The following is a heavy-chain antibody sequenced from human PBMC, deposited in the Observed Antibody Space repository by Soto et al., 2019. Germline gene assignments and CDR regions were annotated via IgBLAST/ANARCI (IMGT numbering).Heavy chain of an antibody. CDR2: ISAFNGET. Sequence: QIQLVQSGAEVKKPGASVKVSCKASGFTFSDYGFSWVRQAPGRGLEWMGWISAFNGETNYRQKSEGRVAMTTDAATTTAYMELRSLTVDDTAVYYCVRDQQWLLPVPLNFDYWGQGTVVTVSS. D-gene: IGHD6-19*01. CDR3: VRDQQWLLPVPLNFDY. J-gene: IGHJ4*02. V-gene: IGHV1-18*01. CDR1: GFTFSDYG.